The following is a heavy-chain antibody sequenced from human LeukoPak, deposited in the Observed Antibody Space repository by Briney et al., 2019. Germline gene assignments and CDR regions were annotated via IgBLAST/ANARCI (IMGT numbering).Heavy chain of an antibody. J-gene: IGHJ4*02. CDR2: INHSGST. Sequence: SETLSLTCAVYGGSFSGYHWSWIRQPPGKGLEWIGEINHSGSTNYNPSLKSRVTISVDTSKNQFSLKLSSVTAEDTAVYYCARDNSITMISGDYWGQGTLVTVSS. D-gene: IGHD3-22*01. V-gene: IGHV4-34*01. CDR1: GGSFSGYH. CDR3: ARDNSITMISGDY.